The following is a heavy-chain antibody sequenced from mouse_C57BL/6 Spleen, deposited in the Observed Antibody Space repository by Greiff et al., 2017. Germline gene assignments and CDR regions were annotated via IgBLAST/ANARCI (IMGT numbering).Heavy chain of an antibody. CDR3: ARMEVTTVVATTYYYAMDY. Sequence: QVQLQQPGAELVRPGSSVKLSCKASGYTFTSYWMAWVKQRPGQGLEWIGNIYPSDSRTHYNQKFKDKATLTVDKSSSTAYMQLSSLTSEDAAVYYWARMEVTTVVATTYYYAMDYWGQGTSVTVSS. CDR2: IYPSDSRT. D-gene: IGHD1-1*01. J-gene: IGHJ4*01. CDR1: GYTFTSYW. V-gene: IGHV1-61*01.